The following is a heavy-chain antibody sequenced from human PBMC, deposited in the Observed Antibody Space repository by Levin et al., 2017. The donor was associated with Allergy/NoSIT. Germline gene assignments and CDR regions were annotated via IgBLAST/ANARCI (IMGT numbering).Heavy chain of an antibody. Sequence: NSSETLSLTCTVSGGSVSSGSYYWSWIRQPPGKGLEWIGYIYYSGSTNYNPSLKSRVTISVDTSKNQFSLKLSSVTAADTAVYYCARELELRWNNWFDPWGQGTLVTVSS. D-gene: IGHD1-7*01. CDR3: ARELELRWNNWFDP. V-gene: IGHV4-61*01. CDR1: GGSVSSGSYY. J-gene: IGHJ5*02. CDR2: IYYSGST.